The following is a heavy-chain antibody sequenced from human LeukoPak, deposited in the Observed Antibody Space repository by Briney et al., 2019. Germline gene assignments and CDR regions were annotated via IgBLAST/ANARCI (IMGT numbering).Heavy chain of an antibody. CDR2: ISWDSGSI. D-gene: IGHD3-22*01. J-gene: IGHJ4*02. CDR3: AKDPTYYYDGSGTS. CDR1: GFTFSDYY. Sequence: GGSLRLSCAASGFTFSDYYMSWIRQAPGKGLEWVSGISWDSGSIGYADSVKGRFTISRDNAKNSLYLQMNSLRAKDTALYYCAKDPTYYYDGSGTSWGQGTLVTVSS. V-gene: IGHV3-9*01.